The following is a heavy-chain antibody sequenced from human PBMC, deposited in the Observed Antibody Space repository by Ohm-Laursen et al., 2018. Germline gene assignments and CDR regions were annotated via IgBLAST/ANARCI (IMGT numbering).Heavy chain of an antibody. CDR3: ARDLWLGCLDY. V-gene: IGHV3-33*01. J-gene: IGHJ4*02. D-gene: IGHD3-10*01. CDR2: IWPDGSRM. CDR1: GFTFNTHG. Sequence: SLRLSCAAPGFTFNTHGFQWVRQAPGKGLEWVAAIWPDGSRMYYADSVRGRFTISRDNSMNTVYLQMNNLRVEDTAVYYCARDLWLGCLDYRGQGTLGTGSS.